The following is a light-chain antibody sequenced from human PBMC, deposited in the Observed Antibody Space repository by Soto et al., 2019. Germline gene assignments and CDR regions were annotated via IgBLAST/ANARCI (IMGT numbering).Light chain of an antibody. CDR2: GAF. V-gene: IGKV1-39*01. Sequence: DIQMTQSPSSLSASVGYRVTITCRASQTISRCANWYQQKPGKAPKLLISGAFDLQTGVPSRFSSSGSETDFPLTINGLQPDDFATYYCQQSYNTPWTFGQGTKVEIK. CDR1: QTISRC. CDR3: QQSYNTPWT. J-gene: IGKJ1*01.